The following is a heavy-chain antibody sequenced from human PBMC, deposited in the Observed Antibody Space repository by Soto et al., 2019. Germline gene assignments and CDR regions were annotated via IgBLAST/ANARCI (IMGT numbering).Heavy chain of an antibody. CDR1: GYTFTSYG. V-gene: IGHV1-18*01. D-gene: IGHD1-26*01. J-gene: IGHJ4*02. CDR2: ISAYNGNT. Sequence: GASVKVSCKASGYTFTSYGISWVRQAPGQGLEWMGWISAYNGNTNYAQKLQGRVTMTTDTSTSTAYMELRSLRSDDTAVYYCARDAQQSRRLGGSNDYWGQGTLVTVSS. CDR3: ARDAQQSRRLGGSNDY.